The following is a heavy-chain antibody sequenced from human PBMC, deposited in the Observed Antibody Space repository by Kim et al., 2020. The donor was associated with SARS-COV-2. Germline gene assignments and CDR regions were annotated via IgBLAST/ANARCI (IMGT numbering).Heavy chain of an antibody. D-gene: IGHD2-8*01. CDR1: GGSISSGGYS. V-gene: IGHV4-30-2*01. CDR2: IYHSGST. Sequence: SETLSLTCAVSGGSISSGGYSWSWIRQPPGKGLEWIGYIYHSGSTYYNPSLKSRVTISVDRSKNQFSLKLSSVTAADTAVYYCARGGMVYAPIDYWGQGTLVTVSS. J-gene: IGHJ4*02. CDR3: ARGGMVYAPIDY.